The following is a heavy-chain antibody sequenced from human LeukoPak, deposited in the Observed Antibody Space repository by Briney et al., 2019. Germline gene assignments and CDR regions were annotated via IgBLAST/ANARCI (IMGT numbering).Heavy chain of an antibody. CDR2: ISSSSTYI. D-gene: IGHD2/OR15-2a*01. V-gene: IGHV3-21*01. Sequence: GGSLRLSCAASGFTFSSYSMNWVRQAPGKGLEWVSSISSSSTYIYYADSVKGRFTISRDNAKNSLYLQMNSLRAEDTAVYYCARHFDRHLMGWFDPWGQGTLVTVSS. CDR1: GFTFSSYS. J-gene: IGHJ5*02. CDR3: ARHFDRHLMGWFDP.